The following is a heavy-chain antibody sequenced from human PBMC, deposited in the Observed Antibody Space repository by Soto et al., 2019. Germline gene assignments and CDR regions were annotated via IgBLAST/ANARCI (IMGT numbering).Heavy chain of an antibody. Sequence: ASVKVSCKAPGDAFTSYYLNWVRQAPGQGLEWMGVINPHGGSTKYAQKFQGRITMTRDTSRSTVYMELSSLRSDDTAIYYCARSSGGNFGIIIEGSNWFDPWGQGTLVTVSS. V-gene: IGHV1-46*01. CDR2: INPHGGST. CDR3: ARSSGGNFGIIIEGSNWFDP. CDR1: GDAFTSYY. J-gene: IGHJ5*02. D-gene: IGHD3-3*01.